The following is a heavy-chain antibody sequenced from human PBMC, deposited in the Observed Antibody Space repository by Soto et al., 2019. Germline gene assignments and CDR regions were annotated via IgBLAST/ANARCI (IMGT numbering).Heavy chain of an antibody. Sequence: ASVKVSCKASGYTFTSCGISWVRQAPGQGLEWMGWISAYNGNTNYAQKLQGRVTMTTDTSTSTAYMELRSLRSDDTAVYYCARGVRGNERGYVVVVAGSPYNWFDPWGQGTLVTVSS. CDR3: ARGVRGNERGYVVVVAGSPYNWFDP. V-gene: IGHV1-18*04. J-gene: IGHJ5*02. CDR1: GYTFTSCG. D-gene: IGHD2-15*01. CDR2: ISAYNGNT.